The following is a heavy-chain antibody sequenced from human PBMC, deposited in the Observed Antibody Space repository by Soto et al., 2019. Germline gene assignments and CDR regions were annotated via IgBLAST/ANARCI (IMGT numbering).Heavy chain of an antibody. V-gene: IGHV3-33*01. D-gene: IGHD3-10*01. J-gene: IGHJ3*02. CDR1: GFTFSSYG. Sequence: GGSLRLSCAASGFTFSSYGMHWVRQAPGKGLEWVAVIWYDGSNKYYADSVKGRFTISRDNSKNTLYLQMNSLRAEDTAVYYCARPLGVRGVIKGVDAFDIWGQGTMVTVSS. CDR2: IWYDGSNK. CDR3: ARPLGVRGVIKGVDAFDI.